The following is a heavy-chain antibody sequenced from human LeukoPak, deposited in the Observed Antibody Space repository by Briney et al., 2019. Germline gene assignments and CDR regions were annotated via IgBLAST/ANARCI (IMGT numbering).Heavy chain of an antibody. CDR3: AKGITSRGEFDY. J-gene: IGHJ4*02. V-gene: IGHV3-23*01. D-gene: IGHD3-16*01. CDR2: ISGSGGST. Sequence: HSGGSLRLSCAASGFTFSSYAMSWVRQAPGKGLEWVSAISGSGGSTYYADSVKGRFTISRDNSKNTLYLQMNSLRAEDTAVYYCAKGITSRGEFDYWGQGTLVTVSS. CDR1: GFTFSSYA.